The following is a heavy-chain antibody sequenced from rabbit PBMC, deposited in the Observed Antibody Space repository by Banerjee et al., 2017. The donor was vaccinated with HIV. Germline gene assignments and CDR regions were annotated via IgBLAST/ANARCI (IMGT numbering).Heavy chain of an antibody. CDR1: GIDFSGYYY. J-gene: IGHJ4*01. D-gene: IGHD6-1*01. V-gene: IGHV1S40*01. CDR2: IYTGSSGST. CDR3: ARDFGYTGGTDYGYGFNF. Sequence: QSLEESGGDLVKPGASLTLTCTASGIDFSGYYYMCWVRQAPGKGLEWIACIYTGSSGSTHYASWAKGRFTISKTSSTTVTLQMTSLTAADTATYFCARDFGYTGGTDYGYGFNFWGQGTLVTVS.